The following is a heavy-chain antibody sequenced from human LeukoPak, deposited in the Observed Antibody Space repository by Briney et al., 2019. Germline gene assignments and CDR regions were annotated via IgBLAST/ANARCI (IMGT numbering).Heavy chain of an antibody. CDR2: ISAYNGNT. D-gene: IGHD3-3*01. CDR1: GYTFINYG. CDR3: ARNLQSLRSPRLLVEGFDY. J-gene: IGHJ4*02. V-gene: IGHV1-18*01. Sequence: EASVKVSCKASGYTFINYGISWVRQAPGQGLEWMGWISAYNGNTNYAQKLQGRVTMTTDTSTSTAYMELRSLRSDGTAVYYCARNLQSLRSPRLLVEGFDYWGQGTLVTVSS.